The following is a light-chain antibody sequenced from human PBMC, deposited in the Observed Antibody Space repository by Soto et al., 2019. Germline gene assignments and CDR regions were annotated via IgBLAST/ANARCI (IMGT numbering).Light chain of an antibody. CDR1: QSVSNSY. Sequence: EIVLTQSPATLSLSPGERATLSCGASQSVSNSYLAWYQQKPGLAPRVLIYDASSRATGIPDRFSGSGSGTDFTITISRLEPEDFEVYYWQQYGSSPNVFGGGTKVEIK. CDR2: DAS. V-gene: IGKV3D-20*01. CDR3: QQYGSSPNV. J-gene: IGKJ4*01.